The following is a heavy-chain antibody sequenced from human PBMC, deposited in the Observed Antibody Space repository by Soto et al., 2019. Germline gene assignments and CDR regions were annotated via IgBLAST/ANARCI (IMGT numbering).Heavy chain of an antibody. CDR2: IRNKPSRYTT. D-gene: IGHD6-13*01. J-gene: IGHJ4*02. CDR3: ARAYSTSWLGTNFDF. CDR1: GFTFSDHY. V-gene: IGHV3-72*01. Sequence: PGGSLRLSCAVSGFTFSDHYMDWVRQAPGKGLEWVGRIRNKPSRYTTEYAASVKGRFSISRDDSQNVLFLQMSSLKTEDTAIYYCARAYSTSWLGTNFDFWGLGTLVTVSS.